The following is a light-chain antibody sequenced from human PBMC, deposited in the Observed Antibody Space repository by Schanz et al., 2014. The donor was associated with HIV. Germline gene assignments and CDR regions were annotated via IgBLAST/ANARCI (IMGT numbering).Light chain of an antibody. CDR3: QQYGSSHYT. J-gene: IGKJ2*01. CDR1: QSVSSSY. Sequence: EIVLMQSPGTLSLSPGERATLSCRASQSVSSSYLAWYQQKPGQAPRLLIYGASSRATGIPDRFSGSGSGTDFTLTISRLEPEDFAVYYCQQYGSSHYTFGQGTKVEIK. CDR2: GAS. V-gene: IGKV3-20*01.